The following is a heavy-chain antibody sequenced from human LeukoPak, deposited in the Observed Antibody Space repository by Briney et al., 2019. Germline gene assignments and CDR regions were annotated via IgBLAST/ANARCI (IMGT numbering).Heavy chain of an antibody. D-gene: IGHD3-22*01. CDR3: ARSRTYYYDTNWFDP. CDR1: GYTFTSYD. Sequence: GASVKVSCKASGYTFTSYDINWVRQATGQGLEWMGWMNPNSGNTGYAQKFQGRVTMTRNTSISTAYMELSSLRAEDTAVYYCARSRTYYYDTNWFDPRGQGTLVTASS. V-gene: IGHV1-8*01. CDR2: MNPNSGNT. J-gene: IGHJ5*02.